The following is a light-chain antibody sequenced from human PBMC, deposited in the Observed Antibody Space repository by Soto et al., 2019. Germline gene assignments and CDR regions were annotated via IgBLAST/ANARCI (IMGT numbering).Light chain of an antibody. CDR3: LQVYSFPRT. CDR2: AAS. V-gene: IGKV1-12*01. Sequence: DIQMTQSPCSVSASIGDRVTITCRASQDIGRRLAWFQQKPGKAPKYLIQAASSLQGGVPSTFSGSGSGTDFTLTINTLHPEDFATYYCLQVYSFPRTFGQGPRWIS. CDR1: QDIGRR. J-gene: IGKJ1*01.